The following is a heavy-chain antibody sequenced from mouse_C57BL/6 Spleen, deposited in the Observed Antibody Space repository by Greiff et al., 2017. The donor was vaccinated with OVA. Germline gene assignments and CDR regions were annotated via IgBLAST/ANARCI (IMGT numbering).Heavy chain of an antibody. CDR2: INPGSGGT. J-gene: IGHJ2*01. CDR3: ARRAGSNYFDY. Sequence: VQVVESGAELVRPGTSVKVSCKASGYAFTNYLIEWVKQRPGQGLEWIGVINPGSGGTNYNEKFKGKATLTADKSSSTAYMQLSSLTSEDSAVYFCARRAGSNYFDYWGQGTTLTVSS. CDR1: GYAFTNYL. V-gene: IGHV1-54*01. D-gene: IGHD3-3*01.